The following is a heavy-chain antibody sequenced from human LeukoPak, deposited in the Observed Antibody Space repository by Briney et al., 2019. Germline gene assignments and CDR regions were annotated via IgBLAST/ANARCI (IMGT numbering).Heavy chain of an antibody. Sequence: ASVKVSCKASGYTFTSYYMHWVRQAPGQGLEWMGIINPSGGSTSYAQKFQGRVTMTRDTSTSAVYMELSSLRSDDTAVYYCARDLTPYYERATDGYFDYWGQGTLVTVSS. D-gene: IGHD1-26*01. J-gene: IGHJ4*02. CDR2: INPSGGST. CDR3: ARDLTPYYERATDGYFDY. V-gene: IGHV1-46*01. CDR1: GYTFTSYY.